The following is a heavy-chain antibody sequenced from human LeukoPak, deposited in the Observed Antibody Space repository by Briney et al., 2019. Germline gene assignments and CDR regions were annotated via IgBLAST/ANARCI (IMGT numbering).Heavy chain of an antibody. V-gene: IGHV4-61*02. J-gene: IGHJ4*02. Sequence: SETLSLTCTVSGGSISSGSYYWSWIRQPAGKGLEWIGRIYTSGSTNYNPSLKSRVTISVDTSKNQFSLKLSSVTAADTAVYYCARIQTSHQGVDYWGQGTLVTVSS. D-gene: IGHD1-1*01. CDR2: IYTSGST. CDR3: ARIQTSHQGVDY. CDR1: GGSISSGSYY.